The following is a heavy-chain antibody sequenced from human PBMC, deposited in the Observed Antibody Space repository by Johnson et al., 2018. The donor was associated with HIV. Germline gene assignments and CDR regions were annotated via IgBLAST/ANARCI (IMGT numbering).Heavy chain of an antibody. CDR2: ISGTGRTT. CDR1: GFGFGSYA. Sequence: VQLVESGGGLVQPGGSLRLSCAASGFGFGSYAMSWVRQAPGKGLEWVSAISGTGRTTHSAASVKGRFTLSRDNSKNTLYVQMNRLRAEDTAVYYCARDGPWAAEPAGLGAFDIWGQGTMVTVSS. V-gene: IGHV3-23*04. J-gene: IGHJ3*02. D-gene: IGHD6-13*01. CDR3: ARDGPWAAEPAGLGAFDI.